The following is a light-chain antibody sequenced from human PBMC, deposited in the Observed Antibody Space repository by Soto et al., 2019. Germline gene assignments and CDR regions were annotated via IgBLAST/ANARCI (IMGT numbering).Light chain of an antibody. V-gene: IGKV1-5*03. Sequence: DIQMTQSPSTLSASVGDRVTITCRASQSISSWLAWYQQKPGKAPKLLIYKASSLESGVPSRFSGSGSGTEFTLTISSLQPDDSANYYCQQYNSYSLFGQGTKVDIK. CDR3: QQYNSYSL. CDR1: QSISSW. J-gene: IGKJ1*01. CDR2: KAS.